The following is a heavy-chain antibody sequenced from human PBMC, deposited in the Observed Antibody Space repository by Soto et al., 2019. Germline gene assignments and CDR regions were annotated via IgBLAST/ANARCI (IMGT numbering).Heavy chain of an antibody. V-gene: IGHV4-39*01. CDR1: GGSISSSSYY. J-gene: IGHJ4*02. CDR2: IYYSGST. Sequence: QLQLQESGPGLVKPSETLSLTCTVSGGSISSSSYYWGWIRQPPGKGLEWIGSIYYSGSTYCNPSLKSRGTISGDTSKNQFSLKLSSVTAADTAVYYCARLVAVAAYYFDYWGQGTLVTVSS. CDR3: ARLVAVAAYYFDY. D-gene: IGHD6-19*01.